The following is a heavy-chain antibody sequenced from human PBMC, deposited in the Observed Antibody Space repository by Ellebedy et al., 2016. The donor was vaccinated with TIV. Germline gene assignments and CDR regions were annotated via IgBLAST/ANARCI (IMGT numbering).Heavy chain of an antibody. CDR3: ARGWVDEMGHFDY. CDR2: IYPGDSDT. V-gene: IGHV5-51*01. J-gene: IGHJ4*02. Sequence: GGSLRLSXKGSGYSFTSYWIGWVRQMPGKGLEWMGIIYPGDSDTRYSPSFQGQVTISADKSISTAYLQWSSLKASDTAMYYCARGWVDEMGHFDYWGQGTLVTVSS. D-gene: IGHD5-24*01. CDR1: GYSFTSYW.